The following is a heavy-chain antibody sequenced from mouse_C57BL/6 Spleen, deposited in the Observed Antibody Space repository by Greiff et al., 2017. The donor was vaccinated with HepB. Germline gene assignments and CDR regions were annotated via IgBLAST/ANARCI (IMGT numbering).Heavy chain of an antibody. Sequence: VQLQQSGAELVRPGASVTLSCKASGYTFTDYEMHWVKQTPVHGLEWIGAIDPETGGTAYNQKFKGKAILTADKSSSTAYMELRSLTSEDSAVYYCTRREVLRVDYWGQGTTLTVSS. D-gene: IGHD1-1*01. V-gene: IGHV1-15*01. CDR1: GYTFTDYE. CDR2: IDPETGGT. CDR3: TRREVLRVDY. J-gene: IGHJ2*01.